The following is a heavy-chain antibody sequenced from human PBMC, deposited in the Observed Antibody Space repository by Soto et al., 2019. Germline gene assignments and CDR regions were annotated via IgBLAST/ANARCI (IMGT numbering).Heavy chain of an antibody. CDR1: GFTFSSYW. CDR3: ATGSCSGGRCCDYYSYGMDV. J-gene: IGHJ6*02. Sequence: EVQLVEYGGGLVQPGGSLRLSCAASGFTFSSYWMNWYRQTPGTVLVWVSDITHDGPLTRYADSVKGRFTISRDNAKNTLDLQMNSMRVEAAAVYYCATGSCSGGRCCDYYSYGMDVWGQGTTVTVSS. V-gene: IGHV3-74*01. CDR2: ITHDGPLT. D-gene: IGHD2-15*01.